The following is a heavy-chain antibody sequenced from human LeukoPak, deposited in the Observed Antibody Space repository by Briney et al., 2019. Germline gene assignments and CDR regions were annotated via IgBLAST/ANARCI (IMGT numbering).Heavy chain of an antibody. CDR2: ISGSGGST. J-gene: IGHJ6*03. V-gene: IGHV3-23*01. Sequence: GGSLRLSCAASGFTFSSYAMSWVRQAPGKGLEWVSAISGSGGSTYYADSVKGRFTISRDNSQNTVALQVNNLRTEDTALYYCAKTSLSDASGHYYYMDVWGKGTTVTVSS. D-gene: IGHD3-3*01. CDR3: AKTSLSDASGHYYYMDV. CDR1: GFTFSSYA.